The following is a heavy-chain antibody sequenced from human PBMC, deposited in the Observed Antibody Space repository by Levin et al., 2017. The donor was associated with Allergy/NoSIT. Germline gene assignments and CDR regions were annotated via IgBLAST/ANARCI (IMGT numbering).Heavy chain of an antibody. Sequence: GESLKISCVASGFTFSRSGMAWVRQAPGEGLEWVANIKEDGSGENYVGSVKGRFTISRDNAKASLYLVMNSLRAEDTAVYYCARDLGRSTWWGWFDAWGQGTRVTVYS. CDR1: GFTFSRSG. CDR3: ARDLGRSTWWGWFDA. V-gene: IGHV3-7*04. CDR2: IKEDGSGE. D-gene: IGHD6-13*01. J-gene: IGHJ5*02.